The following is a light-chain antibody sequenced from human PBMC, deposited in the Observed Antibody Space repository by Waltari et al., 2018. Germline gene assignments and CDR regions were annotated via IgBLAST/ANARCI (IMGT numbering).Light chain of an antibody. CDR1: NHDIDPSNY. V-gene: IGLV2-11*01. J-gene: IGLJ2*01. CDR3: SSFPGGSLV. Sequence: QSALTQPRSVSGSPGQSVTISCTKTNHDIDPSNYVSWYHQHPGKAPKLVIYDVRVRPSGVPDRFSGSRSGNTASLIISGLQPEDEADYYCSSFPGGSLVFGGGTELTVL. CDR2: DVR.